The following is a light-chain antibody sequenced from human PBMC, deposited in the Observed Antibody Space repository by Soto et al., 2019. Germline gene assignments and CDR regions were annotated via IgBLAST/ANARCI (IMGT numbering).Light chain of an antibody. CDR3: GTWDSGLHAVV. CDR1: SSNIGNNY. CDR2: DTN. J-gene: IGLJ2*01. V-gene: IGLV1-51*01. Sequence: QSVLTQPPSVSAAPGQKVTISCSGSSSNIGNNYVSWYQQLPGTAPKLLIYDTNKRPSGIPDRFSGSKSGTSATLGITGLQTGDEADYYCGTWDSGLHAVVFGGGTKLTVL.